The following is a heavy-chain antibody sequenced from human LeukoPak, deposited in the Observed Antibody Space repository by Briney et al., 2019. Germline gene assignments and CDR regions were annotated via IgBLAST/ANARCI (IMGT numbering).Heavy chain of an antibody. V-gene: IGHV4-4*07. J-gene: IGHJ4*02. D-gene: IGHD6-19*01. CDR3: VRRSSGWYFDY. Sequence: SETLSLTCTVSGGSISSYYWSWIRPPAGRGLEWIGRIHSSGSTNYNPSLKSRVIMSVDTPKNQISLRLTSVTAADTAVYYCVRRSSGWYFDYWGQGTLVTVSS. CDR2: IHSSGST. CDR1: GGSISSYY.